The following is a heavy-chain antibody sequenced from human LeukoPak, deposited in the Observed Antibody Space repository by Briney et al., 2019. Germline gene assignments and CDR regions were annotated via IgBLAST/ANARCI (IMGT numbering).Heavy chain of an antibody. CDR3: AKVYSYGQRLGHFDY. CDR2: INPNSGGT. V-gene: IGHV1-2*02. CDR1: GYTFTSYY. D-gene: IGHD5-18*01. J-gene: IGHJ4*02. Sequence: ASVKVSCKASGYTFTSYYMHWVRQAPGQGLEWMGWINPNSGGTNYAQKFQGRVTMTMDTSISTAYMELSRLRSDDTAVYYCAKVYSYGQRLGHFDYWGQGTLVTVSS.